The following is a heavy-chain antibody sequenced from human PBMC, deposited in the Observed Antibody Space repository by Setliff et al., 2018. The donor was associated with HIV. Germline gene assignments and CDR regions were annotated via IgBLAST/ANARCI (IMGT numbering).Heavy chain of an antibody. CDR2: IYSGGST. CDR1: GFTVSSNY. Sequence: GGSLRLSCAASGFTVSSNYMSWVRQAPGKGLEWVSVIYSGGSTYYADSVKGRFTISRDNSKNTLYLQMNSLRAEDTAVYYCARDYYDSSGYYSFDSWGQGTLVTVSS. J-gene: IGHJ4*02. V-gene: IGHV3-66*02. D-gene: IGHD3-22*01. CDR3: ARDYYDSSGYYSFDS.